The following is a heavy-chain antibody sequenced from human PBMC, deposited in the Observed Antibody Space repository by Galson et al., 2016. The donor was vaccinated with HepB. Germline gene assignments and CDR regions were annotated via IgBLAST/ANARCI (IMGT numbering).Heavy chain of an antibody. CDR1: GGSISTYY. J-gene: IGHJ4*02. CDR3: AMDTHAWARFDH. V-gene: IGHV4-59*01. CDR2: IHYSGST. Sequence: QVQLQESGPGLVKPSETLSLTCIVSGGSISTYYWSQIRQAPGKGREWSGYIHYSGSTNYNPSLKSRVTMSIDMSKNQFSLKLGSVTAADTAVYYCAMDTHAWARFDHWGQGTPVTVSS. D-gene: IGHD5-18*01.